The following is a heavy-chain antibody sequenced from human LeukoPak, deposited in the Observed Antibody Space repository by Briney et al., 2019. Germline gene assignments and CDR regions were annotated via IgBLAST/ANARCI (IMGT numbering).Heavy chain of an antibody. Sequence: SETLSLTCTVSGGSISSYYWSWIRQPAGKGLEWIGRIYTSGSTNYNPSLKSRVTMSVDTSKNQFSLKLSSVTAADTAVYYCARVGCRSTSCPYYYYYMDVWGKGTTVTVSS. CDR3: ARVGCRSTSCPYYYYYMDV. J-gene: IGHJ6*03. CDR1: GGSISSYY. V-gene: IGHV4-4*07. CDR2: IYTSGST. D-gene: IGHD2-2*01.